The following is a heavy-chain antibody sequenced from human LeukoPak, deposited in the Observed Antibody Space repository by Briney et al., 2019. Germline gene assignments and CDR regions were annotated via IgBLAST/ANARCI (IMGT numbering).Heavy chain of an antibody. CDR3: ARGTLMGAAFDI. CDR2: ISYDGSNK. CDR1: GFTFSSYA. D-gene: IGHD2-8*01. V-gene: IGHV3-30*04. J-gene: IGHJ3*02. Sequence: QPGGSLRLSCAASGFTFSSYAMHWVRQAPGKGLEWVAVISYDGSNKYYADSVKGRFTISRDNSKNTLYLQMNSLRAEDTAVYYCARGTLMGAAFDIWGQGTMVTVSS.